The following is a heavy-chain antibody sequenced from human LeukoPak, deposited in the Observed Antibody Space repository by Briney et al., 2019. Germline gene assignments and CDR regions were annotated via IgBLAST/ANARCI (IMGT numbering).Heavy chain of an antibody. D-gene: IGHD3-10*01. CDR1: GFTFSSYS. V-gene: IGHV3-21*01. CDR2: ISSSSSYI. CDR3: ARVVTPYYYYGMDV. Sequence: PGGSLRLPCAASGFTFSSYSMNWVRQAPGKGLEWVSSISSSSSYIYYADSVKGRFTISRDNAKNSLYLQMSSLRAEDTAVYYCARVVTPYYYYGMDVWGQGTTVTVSS. J-gene: IGHJ6*02.